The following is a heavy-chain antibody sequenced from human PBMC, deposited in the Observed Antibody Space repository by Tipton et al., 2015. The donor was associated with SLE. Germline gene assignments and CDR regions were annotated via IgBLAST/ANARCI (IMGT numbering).Heavy chain of an antibody. CDR1: GFTVSSNY. D-gene: IGHD6-6*01. CDR3: AGQYSSSSEYYYYMDV. Sequence: SLRLSCAASGFTVSSNYMSWVRQAPGKGLEWVSVIYSGCSTYYADSVKARFTISRHNSKNTLYLQMNSLRAEDTAVYYCAGQYSSSSEYYYYMDVWGKATTVPVSS. CDR2: IYSGCST. J-gene: IGHJ6*03. V-gene: IGHV3-53*04.